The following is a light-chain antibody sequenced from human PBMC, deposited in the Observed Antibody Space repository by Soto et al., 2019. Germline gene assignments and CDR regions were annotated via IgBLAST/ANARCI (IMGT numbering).Light chain of an antibody. CDR1: QSIGYY. CDR2: APS. V-gene: IGKV1-39*01. Sequence: DIQMTQSPSSLSASVGDRVTITCRASQSIGYYLNWYQQKPGTAPKLLIYAPSSLQSGVPSRYSGSESGTDFTLTISSLQPEDFATEYCQQSYSTPQNTFGQGTQLEIK. J-gene: IGKJ2*01. CDR3: QQSYSTPQNT.